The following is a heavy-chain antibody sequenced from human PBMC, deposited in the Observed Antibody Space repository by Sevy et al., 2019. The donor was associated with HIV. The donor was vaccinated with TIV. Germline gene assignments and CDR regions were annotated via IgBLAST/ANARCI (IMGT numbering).Heavy chain of an antibody. CDR1: GFTFSNYA. D-gene: IGHD2-2*02. V-gene: IGHV3-23*01. CDR3: ARDYCSSTSCYSYDY. Sequence: GGSLRLSCAASGFTFSNYAMSWVRQAPGKGLQWVSVISGSGGSTDYADSVKGRFTISRDNSKNTLYLQMNSLRAEDTAVYYCARDYCSSTSCYSYDYWGQGTLVTVSS. CDR2: ISGSGGST. J-gene: IGHJ4*02.